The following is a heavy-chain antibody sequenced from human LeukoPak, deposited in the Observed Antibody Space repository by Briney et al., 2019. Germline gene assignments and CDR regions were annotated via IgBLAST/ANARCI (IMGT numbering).Heavy chain of an antibody. Sequence: GGSLRLSCAASGFTFSSYAMSWVRQAPGKGLEWVSAISGSGGSTYYADAVKGRFTISRDNSKNTLYLQMNSLRAEDTAVYFCAKDPTLLWFGELSSNWGQGTLVTVSS. CDR3: AKDPTLLWFGELSSN. J-gene: IGHJ4*02. V-gene: IGHV3-23*01. CDR1: GFTFSSYA. D-gene: IGHD3-10*01. CDR2: ISGSGGST.